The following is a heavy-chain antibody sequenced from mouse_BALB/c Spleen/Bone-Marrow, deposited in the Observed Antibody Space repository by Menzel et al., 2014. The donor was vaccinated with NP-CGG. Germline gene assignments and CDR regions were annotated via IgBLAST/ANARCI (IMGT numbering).Heavy chain of an antibody. CDR3: ARYDYGVCFDY. CDR1: GFNFKDTY. D-gene: IGHD2-4*01. Sequence: VQLQQSGAELVKPGASVKLSCTASGFNFKDTYMHWVKQRPEQGLEWIGRIDPGNGNTKYDPKFQGKATIPADTSSNTAYLQHSSLISEDTAVFYCARYDYGVCFDYWGQGTTLTVSS. CDR2: IDPGNGNT. J-gene: IGHJ2*01. V-gene: IGHV14-3*02.